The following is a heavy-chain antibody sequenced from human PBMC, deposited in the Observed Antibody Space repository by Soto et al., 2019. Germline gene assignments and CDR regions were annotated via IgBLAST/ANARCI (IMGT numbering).Heavy chain of an antibody. CDR3: ARGISLIMAAPGY. CDR2: VSPYNGNA. D-gene: IGHD3-22*01. V-gene: IGHV1-18*04. Sequence: ASVKVSCKTSGYTFRNYAISWARQTPGQGLEWMGWVSPYNGNANYTQKFQGRVTMTTDTSTATAHMELTSLRSDDTAMYYCARGISLIMAAPGYWGQGTLVTVSS. J-gene: IGHJ4*02. CDR1: GYTFRNYA.